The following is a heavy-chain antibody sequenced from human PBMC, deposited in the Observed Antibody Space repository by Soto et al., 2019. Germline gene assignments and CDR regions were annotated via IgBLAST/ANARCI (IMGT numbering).Heavy chain of an antibody. Sequence: GGSLRLSCAASGFTFSDYYMSWIRQAPGKGLEWVSYISSSDSYTNYADSVKGRFTISRDNAKNSLYLQMNSLRAEDTALYYCARYIYGYVDYWGQGTLVTVS. CDR3: ARYIYGYVDY. J-gene: IGHJ4*02. CDR1: GFTFSDYY. V-gene: IGHV3-11*06. D-gene: IGHD5-18*01. CDR2: ISSSDSYT.